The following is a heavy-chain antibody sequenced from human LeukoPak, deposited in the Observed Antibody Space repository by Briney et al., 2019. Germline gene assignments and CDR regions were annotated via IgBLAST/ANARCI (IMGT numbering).Heavy chain of an antibody. Sequence: SETLSLTCTVSGGSTSSYYWSWIRQPPGKGLEWIGYIYYSGSTNYNPSLKSRVTISVDTSKNQFSLKLSSVTAADTAVYYCARESTYYYYMDVWGKGTTVTVSS. V-gene: IGHV4-59*01. J-gene: IGHJ6*03. CDR2: IYYSGST. CDR3: ARESTYYYYMDV. CDR1: GGSTSSYY.